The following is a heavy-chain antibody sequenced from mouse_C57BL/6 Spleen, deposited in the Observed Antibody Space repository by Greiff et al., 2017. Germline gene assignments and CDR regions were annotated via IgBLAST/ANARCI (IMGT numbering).Heavy chain of an antibody. D-gene: IGHD2-4*01. V-gene: IGHV1-26*01. CDR3: ARSGYYDYVDY. CDR1: GYTFTDYY. CDR2: INPNNGGT. Sequence: VQLQQSGPELVKPGASVKISCKASGYTFTDYYMNWVKQSHGKSLEWIGDINPNNGGTSYNQKFKGKATLTVDKSSSTAYMELRSLTSEDSAVYYCARSGYYDYVDYWGQGTTLTVSS. J-gene: IGHJ2*01.